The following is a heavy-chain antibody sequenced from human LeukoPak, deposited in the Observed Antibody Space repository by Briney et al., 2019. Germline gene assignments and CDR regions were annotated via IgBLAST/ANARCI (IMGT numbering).Heavy chain of an antibody. CDR2: IYSSGNT. CDR3: ARLRWQLVGPYFDY. Sequence: SETLSLTCSFSGDSISTYYWSWIRQSPGKGLEWIGHIYSSGNTDYNSSLKSRVTISVDTTTSQFSLRLSSVTATDTAVYYCARLRWQLVGPYFDYWGQGILVTVSS. V-gene: IGHV4-59*01. D-gene: IGHD1-26*01. J-gene: IGHJ4*02. CDR1: GDSISTYY.